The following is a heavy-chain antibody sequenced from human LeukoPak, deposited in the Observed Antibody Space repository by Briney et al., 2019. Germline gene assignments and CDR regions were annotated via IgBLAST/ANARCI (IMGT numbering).Heavy chain of an antibody. CDR3: ARVGCSSTSCYYYYYYYMDV. CDR2: MNPNSGNT. Sequence: ASVKDSCKASGYTFTGYYMHWVRQAPGQGLEWMGWMNPNSGNTGYAQKFQGRVTITRNTSISTAYMELSSLRSEDTAVYYCARVGCSSTSCYYYYYYYMDVWGKGTTVTVSS. CDR1: GYTFTGYY. V-gene: IGHV1-8*03. J-gene: IGHJ6*03. D-gene: IGHD2-2*01.